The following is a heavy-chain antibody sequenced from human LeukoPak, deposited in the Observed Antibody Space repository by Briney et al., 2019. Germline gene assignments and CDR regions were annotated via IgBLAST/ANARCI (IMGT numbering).Heavy chain of an antibody. V-gene: IGHV1-8*03. CDR1: GYTFTGYY. CDR3: ARNLGYCSSTSCYSLDP. D-gene: IGHD2-2*01. Sequence: ASVKVSCKASGYTFTGYYMHWVRQAPGQGLEWMGWMNPNSGNTGYAQKFQGRVTITRNTSISTAYMELSSLRSEDTAVYYCARNLGYCSSTSCYSLDPWGQGTLVTVSS. CDR2: MNPNSGNT. J-gene: IGHJ5*02.